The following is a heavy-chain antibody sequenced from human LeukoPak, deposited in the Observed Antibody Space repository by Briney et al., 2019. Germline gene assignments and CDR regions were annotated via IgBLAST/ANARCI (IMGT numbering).Heavy chain of an antibody. CDR2: IIPILGIA. J-gene: IGHJ3*02. D-gene: IGHD3-10*01. CDR1: GGTFSSYA. Sequence: ASVKVSCKASGGTFSSYAISWVRQAPGQGLEWMGRIIPILGIANYAQKFQGRVTITADKSTSTAYMELSSLRSEDTAVYYCARTMVRGPSDAFDIWGQGTMVTVSS. CDR3: ARTMVRGPSDAFDI. V-gene: IGHV1-69*04.